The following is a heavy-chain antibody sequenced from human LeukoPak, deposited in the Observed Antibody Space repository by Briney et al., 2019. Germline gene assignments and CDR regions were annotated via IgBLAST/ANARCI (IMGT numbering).Heavy chain of an antibody. CDR1: GFTFSSYA. V-gene: IGHV3-30*02. CDR3: AKDESEAAAGESDGMDV. CDR2: IRYDGSNK. D-gene: IGHD6-13*01. J-gene: IGHJ6*02. Sequence: GGSLRLSCAASGFTFSSYAMHWVRQAPGKGLEWVAFIRYDGSNKYYADSVKGRFTISRDNSKNTLYLQMNSLRAEDTAVYYCAKDESEAAAGESDGMDVWGQGTTVTVSS.